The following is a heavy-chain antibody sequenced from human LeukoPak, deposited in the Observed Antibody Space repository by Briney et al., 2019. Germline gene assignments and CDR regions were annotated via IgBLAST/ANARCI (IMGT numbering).Heavy chain of an antibody. V-gene: IGHV4-34*01. Sequence: PSETLSLTCAVCGGSFSGYYWSGIRQPPGKGLEWMGDINHSGSTNYNPSLKSRVTISVDTSKNQFSLKLSSVTAADTVVYYCARSNAAWRKSNYYYGMDVWGKGTTVTASS. CDR3: ARSNAAWRKSNYYYGMDV. CDR2: INHSGST. CDR1: GGSFSGYY. D-gene: IGHD5-24*01. J-gene: IGHJ6*04.